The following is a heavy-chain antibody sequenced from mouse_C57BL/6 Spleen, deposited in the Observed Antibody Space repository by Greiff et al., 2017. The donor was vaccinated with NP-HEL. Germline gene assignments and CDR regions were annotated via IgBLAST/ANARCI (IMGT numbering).Heavy chain of an antibody. CDR1: GFTFSDYY. Sequence: EVQRVESEGGLVQPGSSMKLSCTASGFTFSDYYMAWVRQVPEKGLEWVANINYDGSSTYYLDSLKSRFIISRDNAKNILYLQMSSLKSEDTATYYCARLITTVAYFDYWGQGTTLTVSS. D-gene: IGHD1-1*01. CDR2: INYDGSST. J-gene: IGHJ2*01. CDR3: ARLITTVAYFDY. V-gene: IGHV5-16*01.